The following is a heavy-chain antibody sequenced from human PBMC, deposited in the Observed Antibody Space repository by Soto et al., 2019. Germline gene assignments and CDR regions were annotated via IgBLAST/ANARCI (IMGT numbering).Heavy chain of an antibody. Sequence: WETLSLTCTVSGGSISSSSYYWGWIRQPPGKGLEWIGSIYYSGSTYYNPSLKSRVTISVGTSKNQFSLKLSSVTAADTAVYYCASKTGDSDYWGQGTLVTVSS. J-gene: IGHJ4*02. CDR3: ASKTGDSDY. D-gene: IGHD7-27*01. CDR2: IYYSGST. CDR1: GGSISSSSYY. V-gene: IGHV4-39*01.